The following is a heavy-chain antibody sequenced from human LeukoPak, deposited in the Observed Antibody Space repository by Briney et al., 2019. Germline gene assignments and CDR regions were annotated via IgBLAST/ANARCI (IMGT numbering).Heavy chain of an antibody. CDR1: GGSISSYY. Sequence: PSETLSLTCTVSGGSISSYYWSWIRQPPGKGLEWIGYIYYSGSTNYNPSLKSRVTISVDTSKNQFSLKLSSVTAADTAVYYCARQPVAGTDDASDIWGQGTMVTVSS. J-gene: IGHJ3*02. V-gene: IGHV4-59*08. D-gene: IGHD6-19*01. CDR2: IYYSGST. CDR3: ARQPVAGTDDASDI.